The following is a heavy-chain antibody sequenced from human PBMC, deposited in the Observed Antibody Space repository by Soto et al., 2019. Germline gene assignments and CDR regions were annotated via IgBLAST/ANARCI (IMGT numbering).Heavy chain of an antibody. Sequence: QLQLQESGPGLVKPSETLSLTCTVSGGSISSSSYYWGWIRQPPGKGLEWIGSVYYSGNTYYNPSLKGRVTISVDTSKSQFSLKLSSATAADTAVYYCARTRGIFGVVLIYWYFDLWGRGTLVTVSS. V-gene: IGHV4-39*01. CDR2: VYYSGNT. D-gene: IGHD3-3*01. J-gene: IGHJ2*01. CDR3: ARTRGIFGVVLIYWYFDL. CDR1: GGSISSSSYY.